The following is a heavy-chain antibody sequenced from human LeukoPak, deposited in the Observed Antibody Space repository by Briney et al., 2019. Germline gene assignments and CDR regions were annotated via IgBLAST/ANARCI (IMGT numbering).Heavy chain of an antibody. V-gene: IGHV3-43D*03. CDR2: ISWDGGST. CDR1: GFTFDDYA. D-gene: IGHD6-19*01. J-gene: IGHJ4*02. Sequence: PGGSLRLSCAASGFTFDDYAMHWVRQAPGKGLEWVSLISWDGGSTYYADSVKGRFTISRDNSKNSLYLQMNSLRAEDTALYYCARDQTSSVHTIDYWGQGTLVTVSS. CDR3: ARDQTSSVHTIDY.